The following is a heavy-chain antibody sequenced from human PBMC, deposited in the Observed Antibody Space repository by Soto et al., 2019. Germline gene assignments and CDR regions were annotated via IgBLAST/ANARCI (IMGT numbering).Heavy chain of an antibody. D-gene: IGHD3-3*01. CDR3: AREFWPLNWFDP. CDR2: ISSSSSTI. J-gene: IGHJ5*02. CDR1: GFTFSSYS. Sequence: EVQLVESGGGLVQPGGSLRLSCAASGFTFSSYSMNWVRQAPGKGLEWVSYISSSSSTIYYADSVKGRFTISRDNAKNSLCLQMNSLRDEDTAVYYCAREFWPLNWFDPWGQGTLVTVSS. V-gene: IGHV3-48*02.